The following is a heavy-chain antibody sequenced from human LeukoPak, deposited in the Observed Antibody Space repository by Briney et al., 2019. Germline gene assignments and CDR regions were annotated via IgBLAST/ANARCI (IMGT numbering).Heavy chain of an antibody. CDR1: GLIFSNYA. J-gene: IGHJ4*02. CDR3: AKGIEVDHTLPFDY. V-gene: IGHV3-23*01. D-gene: IGHD1-14*01. Sequence: PGGSLRLSCAGSGLIFSNYAMSWVRQAPGKGLEWVSAIGGSGISTSYTDSVKGRFTISRDNSKNTLYLLMHYLRAEGTAVYYCAKGIEVDHTLPFDYWGQGTLVTVSS. CDR2: IGGSGIST.